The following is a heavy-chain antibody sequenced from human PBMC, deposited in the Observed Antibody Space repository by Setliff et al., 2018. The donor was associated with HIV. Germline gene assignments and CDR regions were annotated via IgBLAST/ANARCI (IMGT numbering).Heavy chain of an antibody. D-gene: IGHD6-13*01. Sequence: GESLKISCQGSGYSFTRYWIGWVGQMPGKGLEWMGIIYPGDSDTTYSPSFQGQVTISADKSISTAYLQWSSLKASDTAMYYCATVYSNNWSQSRWFDPWGQGTLVTVS. CDR1: GYSFTRYW. CDR2: IYPGDSDT. V-gene: IGHV5-51*01. CDR3: ATVYSNNWSQSRWFDP. J-gene: IGHJ5*02.